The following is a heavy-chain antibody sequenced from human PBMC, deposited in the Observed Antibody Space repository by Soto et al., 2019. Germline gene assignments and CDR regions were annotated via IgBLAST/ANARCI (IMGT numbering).Heavy chain of an antibody. J-gene: IGHJ4*02. D-gene: IGHD3-3*01. CDR1: GFTFSSHA. CDR2: ISGSGGST. Sequence: EVQLLESGGGLVQSGGSLRLSCAASGFTFSSHAMNWVRQAPGKGLEWVSGISGSGGSTYYADSVKGRFTISRENSKNTLYLQMNSLRAEDTAVYYCARAGVFGVVITYFDFWGQGTLVTVSS. V-gene: IGHV3-23*01. CDR3: ARAGVFGVVITYFDF.